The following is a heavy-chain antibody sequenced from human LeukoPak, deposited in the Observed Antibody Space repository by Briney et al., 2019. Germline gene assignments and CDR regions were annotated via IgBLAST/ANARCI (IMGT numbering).Heavy chain of an antibody. CDR1: GFTFSSYG. CDR2: ISYDGSNK. V-gene: IGHV3-30*18. J-gene: IGHJ4*02. Sequence: GRSLRLSCGASGFTFSSYGMHWVRQAPGKGLEWVAVISYDGSNKYYADSVKGRFTISRDNSKNTLYLQMNSLRAEDTAVYYCAKDLRVWGATAPFDYWGQGTLVTVSS. D-gene: IGHD1-26*01. CDR3: AKDLRVWGATAPFDY.